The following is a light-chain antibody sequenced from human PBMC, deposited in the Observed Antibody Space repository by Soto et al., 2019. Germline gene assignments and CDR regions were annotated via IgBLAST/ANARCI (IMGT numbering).Light chain of an antibody. V-gene: IGLV2-8*01. CDR1: SSDVGSYRF. CDR3: SSYAGNNTVI. J-gene: IGLJ2*01. Sequence: QSVLTQPPSASGSPGQSVTISCTGTSSDVGSYRFVSWYQQHPGKAPKLLIYEVSKRPSGVPDRFSASTSGNTASLTVSGLQADDEADYYCSSYAGNNTVIFGGGTKLTVL. CDR2: EVS.